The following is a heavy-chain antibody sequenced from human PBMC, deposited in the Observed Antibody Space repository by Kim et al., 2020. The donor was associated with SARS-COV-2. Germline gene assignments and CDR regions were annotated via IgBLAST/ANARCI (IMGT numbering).Heavy chain of an antibody. J-gene: IGHJ2*01. D-gene: IGHD6-13*01. CDR3: ATDLVSWYLGLFHL. CDR1: GFTFGAFA. Sequence: GGSLRLSCAASGFTFGAFAMHWVCQVPGKGLEWVSGLSKDGGVVGYVDSVRGRFTISRHNAENSLYLQINNLRDEDTAFYYCATDLVSWYLGLFHLW. V-gene: IGHV3-9*01. CDR2: LSKDGGVV.